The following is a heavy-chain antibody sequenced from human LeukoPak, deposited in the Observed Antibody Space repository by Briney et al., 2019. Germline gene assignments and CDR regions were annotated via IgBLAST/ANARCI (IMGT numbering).Heavy chain of an antibody. CDR1: GFSFSNYG. Sequence: PGRSLRLSCAASGFSFSNYGMHWVPRAPDRGREGVAVIWYDVSNKYYADSVKGRFTISRDNSKNTLYVQMSSLRAEDTAVYYCARSNNGGWGYCDCWGQGSLVTVSS. D-gene: IGHD3-16*01. J-gene: IGHJ4*02. CDR3: ARSNNGGWGYCDC. CDR2: IWYDVSNK. V-gene: IGHV3-33*01.